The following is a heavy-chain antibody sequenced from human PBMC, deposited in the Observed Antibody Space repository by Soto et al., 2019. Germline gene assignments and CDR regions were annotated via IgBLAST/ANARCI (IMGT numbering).Heavy chain of an antibody. D-gene: IGHD4-4*01. CDR2: IYYSGST. Sequence: QVQLQESGPGLVKPSETLSLTCTVSGGSISSYYWSWIRQPPGKGLEWIGYIYYSGSTNYNPSLKSRVTISVDTSKNQFSLKLSSVTAADTAVYYCARAGSVTTIGDLDYWGQGTLVTVSS. CDR1: GGSISSYY. V-gene: IGHV4-59*01. J-gene: IGHJ4*02. CDR3: ARAGSVTTIGDLDY.